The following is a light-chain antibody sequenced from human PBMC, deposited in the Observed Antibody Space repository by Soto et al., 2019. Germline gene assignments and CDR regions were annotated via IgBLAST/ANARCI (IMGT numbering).Light chain of an antibody. V-gene: IGKV3-20*01. CDR2: GAS. Sequence: EIVMTQSPGTLSLSPGDTATLSCRASQSLGSDLAWYQQKPGQAPRFLIYGASTRPTGIPDRFSGSGSGTDFTLTISRLEPEDFAVYYCQQYGSSLTFGQGTRLEIK. CDR1: QSLGSD. CDR3: QQYGSSLT. J-gene: IGKJ5*01.